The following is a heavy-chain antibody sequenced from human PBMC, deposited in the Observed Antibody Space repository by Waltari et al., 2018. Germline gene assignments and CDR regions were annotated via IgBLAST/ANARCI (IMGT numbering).Heavy chain of an antibody. CDR3: ATQRAYYSGGFVSGFDY. Sequence: QVHLQESGPGLVKPSETLSLTCAVSGYLISSGHDWGWIRQAPGKPLEWIGTMPHGGTNYYNASLKSRATISADTSKNQFSLKLNSVTAADTAVYYCATQRAYYSGGFVSGFDYWGQGTLVSVSP. V-gene: IGHV4-38-2*01. CDR1: GYLISSGHD. J-gene: IGHJ4*02. CDR2: MPHGGTN. D-gene: IGHD2-15*01.